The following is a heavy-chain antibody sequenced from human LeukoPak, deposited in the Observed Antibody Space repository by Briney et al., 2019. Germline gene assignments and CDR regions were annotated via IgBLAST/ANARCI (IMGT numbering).Heavy chain of an antibody. CDR3: ARPYCNGGSCHDYFDY. CDR2: MNPYSGGT. V-gene: IGHV1-2*02. CDR1: GYTFTSYD. J-gene: IGHJ4*02. Sequence: ASVKVSCKASGYTFTSYDINWVRQAPGQGLEWMGWMNPYSGGTNYAQKFQGRATMTRDTSISTAYMELRRLSSDDTAIYYCARPYCNGGSCHDYFDYWGQGTLVSVSS. D-gene: IGHD2-15*01.